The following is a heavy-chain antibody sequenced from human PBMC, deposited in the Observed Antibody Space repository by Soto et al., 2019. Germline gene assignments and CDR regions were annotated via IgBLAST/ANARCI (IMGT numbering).Heavy chain of an antibody. D-gene: IGHD3-10*01. V-gene: IGHV4-39*01. CDR2: IYYSGST. Sequence: QLQLQESGPGLVKPSETLSLTCTVSGGSISSSSYYWGWIRQPPGKGLEWIGSIYYSGSTYYNPPRESRFPITVDTSKNQVALKLSSVSVADTAVYYCARPYSAGSVSYYGYWGQGTLVTVCS. CDR1: GGSISSSSYY. CDR3: ARPYSAGSVSYYGY. J-gene: IGHJ4*02.